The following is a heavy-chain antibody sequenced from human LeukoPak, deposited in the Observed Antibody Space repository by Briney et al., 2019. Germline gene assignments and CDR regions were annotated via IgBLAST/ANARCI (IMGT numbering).Heavy chain of an antibody. CDR1: GFTFDDYA. CDR3: AKDRSKLEEDDAFDI. V-gene: IGHV3-9*01. Sequence: GGSLRLSCAASGFTFDDYAMHWVRQAPGKGLEWVSGISWNSGSIGYADSVKGRFTISRDNAKNSLYLQMNSLRAEDTALYYCAKDRSKLEEDDAFDIWGQGTMVTVSS. D-gene: IGHD6-6*01. CDR2: ISWNSGSI. J-gene: IGHJ3*02.